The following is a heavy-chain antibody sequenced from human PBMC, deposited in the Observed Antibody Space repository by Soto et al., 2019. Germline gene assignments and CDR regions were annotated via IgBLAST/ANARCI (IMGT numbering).Heavy chain of an antibody. CDR2: IIPIFGPA. V-gene: IGHV1-69*01. CDR1: GGTFSSYA. CDR3: ARDADISSWTQPYNWFDP. Sequence: QVQLVQSGAEVKKPGSSVKVSCKASGGTFSSYAISWVRQAPGQGLEWMGGIIPIFGPANYAQKFQGRVTITADESTSTAYMELSSLRSEDTAVYYCARDADISSWTQPYNWFDPWGQGTLVTVSS. D-gene: IGHD6-13*01. J-gene: IGHJ5*02.